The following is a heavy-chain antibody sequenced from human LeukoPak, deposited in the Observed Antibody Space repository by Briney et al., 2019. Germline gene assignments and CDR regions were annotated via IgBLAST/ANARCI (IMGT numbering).Heavy chain of an antibody. V-gene: IGHV3-33*06. CDR2: IWYDGSNK. Sequence: SGGSLRLSCAASGFTFSSYGMHWVRQAPGKGLEWVAVIWYDGSNKYYADSVKGRFTISRDNSKNTLYLQMNSLRAEDTAIYYCAKDSFRWAFDIWGQGTMVIVSS. CDR3: AKDSFRWAFDI. D-gene: IGHD4-23*01. CDR1: GFTFSSYG. J-gene: IGHJ3*02.